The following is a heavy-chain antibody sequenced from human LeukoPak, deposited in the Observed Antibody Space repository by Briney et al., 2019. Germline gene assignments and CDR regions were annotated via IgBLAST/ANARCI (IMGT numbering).Heavy chain of an antibody. CDR3: TRVRNSNNWWGAFDI. CDR1: GYTVGTSS. CDR2: TSPNNGNT. Sequence: ASVNVSCKAFGYTVGTSSISWVRQAPGQRLGWRGGTSPNNGNTHYAQGFQGRVTMTTDTSRSTAYMELRSLRSDDTAVYYCTRVRNSNNWWGAFDIWGQGTMVTVSS. V-gene: IGHV1-18*01. D-gene: IGHD1-1*01. J-gene: IGHJ3*02.